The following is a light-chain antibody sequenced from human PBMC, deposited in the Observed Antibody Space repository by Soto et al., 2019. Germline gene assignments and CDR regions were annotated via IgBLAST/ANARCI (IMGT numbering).Light chain of an antibody. V-gene: IGKV3-15*01. CDR2: GAS. J-gene: IGKJ2*01. CDR3: QQYNNWPYT. CDR1: QSVSSN. Sequence: EIVMTQSPATLSVSPGERATLSCRASQSVSSNLAWYQQKPGRAPRLLIYGASTRATGIPGKFSGSGSGTDFTLTISSLQSEDFAVYYCQQYNNWPYTFGQGTKLEIK.